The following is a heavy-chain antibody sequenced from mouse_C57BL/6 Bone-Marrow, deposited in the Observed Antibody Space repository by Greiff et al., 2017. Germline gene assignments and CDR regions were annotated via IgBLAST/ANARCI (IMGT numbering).Heavy chain of an antibody. Sequence: VQLQQSGAELVRPGASVKLSCTASGFNIKDDYMHWVKQRPEQGLEWIGWIDPENGDTEYASKFQGKATITADTSSNTAYLQLSSLTSEDTAVYYCTTNITTGYWGQGTTLTVSS. CDR1: GFNIKDDY. CDR3: TTNITTGY. D-gene: IGHD1-2*01. J-gene: IGHJ2*01. CDR2: IDPENGDT. V-gene: IGHV14-4*01.